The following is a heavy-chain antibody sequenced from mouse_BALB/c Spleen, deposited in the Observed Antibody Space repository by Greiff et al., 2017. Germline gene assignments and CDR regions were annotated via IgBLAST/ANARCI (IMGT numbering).Heavy chain of an antibody. CDR1: GFTFSSYA. CDR3: ARVYYDYAYFDY. V-gene: IGHV5-6-5*01. J-gene: IGHJ2*01. D-gene: IGHD2-4*01. CDR2: ISSGGST. Sequence: EVQLVESGGGLVKPGGSLKLSCAASGFTFSSYAMSWVRQTPEKRLEWVASISSGGSTYYPDSVKGRFTISRDNARNILYLQMSSLRSEDTAMYYCARVYYDYAYFDYWGQGTTLTVSS.